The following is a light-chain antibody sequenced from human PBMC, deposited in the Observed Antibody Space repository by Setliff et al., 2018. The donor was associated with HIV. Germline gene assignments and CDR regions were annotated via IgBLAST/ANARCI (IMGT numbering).Light chain of an antibody. J-gene: IGLJ1*01. CDR2: EVS. V-gene: IGLV2-14*01. CDR3: SSYTSSSTLIV. CDR1: SSDVGRYDY. Sequence: QSVLTQPASVSGSPGQSVTISCTGTSSDVGRYDYVSWCQQHPGKAPKLMIYEVSNRPSGVSNRFSGSKSGNTASLTISGLQAEDEADYYCSSYTSSSTLIVFGTGTKVTVL.